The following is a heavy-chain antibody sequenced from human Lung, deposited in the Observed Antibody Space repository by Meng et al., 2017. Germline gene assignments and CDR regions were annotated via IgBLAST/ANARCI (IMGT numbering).Heavy chain of an antibody. D-gene: IGHD3-22*01. CDR1: GGTFSSYA. J-gene: IGHJ4*02. CDR2: IIPIFGTA. V-gene: IGHV1-69*01. CDR3: ARAEDYYDSSGYYYGLDY. Sequence: VWVGGAGAEGKKPGASGKFACRASGGTFSSYAISWVRQAPGQGLEWMGGIIPIFGTANYAQKFQGRVTITADESTSTAYMELSSLRSEDTAVYYCARAEDYYDSSGYYYGLDYWGQGTLVTVSS.